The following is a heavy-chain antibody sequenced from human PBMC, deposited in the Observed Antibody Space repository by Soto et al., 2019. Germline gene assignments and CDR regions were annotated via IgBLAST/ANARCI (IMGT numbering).Heavy chain of an antibody. V-gene: IGHV1-69*11. J-gene: IGHJ4*02. CDR1: GVSFSNFA. D-gene: IGHD1-1*01. Sequence: RASVKVSCKASGVSFSNFAMSWLRQAPGQGLEWIGSFIPVIDTAKYAQKLQGRVTITADESTRTAYMELTSLRSEDTAVYYCARGRDGHNSYNFDHWGQGTLVTVSS. CDR2: FIPVIDTA. CDR3: ARGRDGHNSYNFDH.